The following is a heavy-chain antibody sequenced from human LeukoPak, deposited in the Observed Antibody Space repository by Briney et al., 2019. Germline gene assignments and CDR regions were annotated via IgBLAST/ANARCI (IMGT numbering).Heavy chain of an antibody. CDR1: GGSLRSYY. Sequence: AVFGGSLRSYYWSWIRQPPGKGLEWIGEINHSGSTNYNPSLKSRVTISVDTSKNQFSLKLSSVTAADTAVYYCARVRRGYCSSTSCYTGAYYYYGMDVWGQGTTVTVSS. CDR2: INHSGST. D-gene: IGHD2-2*02. J-gene: IGHJ6*02. CDR3: ARVRRGYCSSTSCYTGAYYYYGMDV. V-gene: IGHV4-34*01.